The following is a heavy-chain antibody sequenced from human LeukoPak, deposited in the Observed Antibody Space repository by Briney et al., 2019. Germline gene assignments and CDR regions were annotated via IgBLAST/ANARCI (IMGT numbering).Heavy chain of an antibody. D-gene: IGHD3-16*01. CDR2: INPSGGST. J-gene: IGHJ3*02. CDR3: AREGARGAFDI. Sequence: ASVKVSCKASGYTFTSYYMHWVRQAPGQGLEWMGIINPSGGSTSYAQKFQGRVHMTRDTSTSTVYMELSSLRSEDTAVYYCAREGARGAFDIWGQGTMVTVSS. CDR1: GYTFTSYY. V-gene: IGHV1-46*01.